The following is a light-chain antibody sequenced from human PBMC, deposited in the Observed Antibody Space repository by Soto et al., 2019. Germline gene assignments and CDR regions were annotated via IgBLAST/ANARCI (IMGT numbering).Light chain of an antibody. J-gene: IGLJ1*01. CDR1: SGDVGGNHY. Sequence: QSALTQPVSVSGSPGQSITISCTGTSGDVGGNHYVSWYQQHPGKAPKLMIYEVGNRPSGVSDRFSGSKSGNTASLTISGLQAEDEADYYCSSYTSSITYVFGTGTKVTVL. CDR3: SSYTSSITYV. V-gene: IGLV2-14*01. CDR2: EVG.